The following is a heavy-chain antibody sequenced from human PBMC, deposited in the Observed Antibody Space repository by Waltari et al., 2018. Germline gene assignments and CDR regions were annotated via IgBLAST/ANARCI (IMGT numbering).Heavy chain of an antibody. D-gene: IGHD3-3*01. Sequence: EVQLLESGGGLVQPGGSLRLSCAASGFTFSSYAMSWVRQAPGKGLEWVSCISGRGGSTYYADSVKGRFTISRDNSKNTLYLQMNSLRAEDTAVYYCAKSVIFGVVIKHFDYWGQGTLVTVSS. J-gene: IGHJ4*02. CDR1: GFTFSSYA. V-gene: IGHV3-23*01. CDR3: AKSVIFGVVIKHFDY. CDR2: ISGRGGST.